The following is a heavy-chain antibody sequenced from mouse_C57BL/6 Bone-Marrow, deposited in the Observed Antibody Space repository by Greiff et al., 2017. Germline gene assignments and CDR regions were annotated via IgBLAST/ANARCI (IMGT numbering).Heavy chain of an antibody. CDR1: GFNIKDYY. CDR2: IDPEDGET. V-gene: IGHV14-2*01. CDR3: ASAGPAGFAY. J-gene: IGHJ3*01. Sequence: VQLQQSGAELVKPGASVKLSCTASGFNIKDYYMHWVKQRTEQGLEWIGRIDPEDGETKYAAKFQGKATITADTSSNTAYMQLSSLTSEDTAVYYCASAGPAGFAYWGQGTLVTVSA.